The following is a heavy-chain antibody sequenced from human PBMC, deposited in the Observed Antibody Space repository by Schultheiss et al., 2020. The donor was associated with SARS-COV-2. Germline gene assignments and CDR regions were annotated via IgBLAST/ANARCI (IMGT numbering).Heavy chain of an antibody. D-gene: IGHD6-13*01. CDR2: INSDGTST. J-gene: IGHJ4*02. CDR1: GFTFSTYW. V-gene: IGHV3-74*01. Sequence: GGSLRLSCAASGFTFSTYWMHWVRQAPGKGLVWVSRINSDGTSTTYADSVKGRFTISRDNAKNSLFLQMNNLRVEDTAVYYCATHGNSWHYFDCWGQGTLVTVSS. CDR3: ATHGNSWHYFDC.